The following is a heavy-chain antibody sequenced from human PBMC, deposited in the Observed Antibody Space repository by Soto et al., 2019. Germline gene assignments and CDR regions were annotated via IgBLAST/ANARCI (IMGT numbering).Heavy chain of an antibody. Sequence: EVQLLESGGGLVQPGGSLRLSCAASGFTFSSYAMSWVRQAPGKGLEWVSAISGSGGSTYYADSVKGRFTISRDNSKNTLYLQMNGLRAEDTAVYYCAKAAPVRGITFFGVVYFDYWGQGTLVTVSS. V-gene: IGHV3-23*01. J-gene: IGHJ4*02. CDR1: GFTFSSYA. CDR2: ISGSGGST. D-gene: IGHD3-3*01. CDR3: AKAAPVRGITFFGVVYFDY.